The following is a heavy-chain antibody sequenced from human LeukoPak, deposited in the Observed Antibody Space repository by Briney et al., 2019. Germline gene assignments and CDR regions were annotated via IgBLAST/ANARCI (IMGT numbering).Heavy chain of an antibody. Sequence: SDTRSLTWSVCGASTKSVDCGGSRQPPEKGLEWIGYIYYSGSTNYNPSLKSRLTISVDTSKNQFSLKLSSVTAADTAVYYCAREYCSSSCYFDYWGQGTLVTVSS. V-gene: IGHV4-59*01. CDR3: AREYCSSSCYFDY. CDR2: IYYSGST. D-gene: IGHD2-2*01. CDR1: GASTKSVD. J-gene: IGHJ4*02.